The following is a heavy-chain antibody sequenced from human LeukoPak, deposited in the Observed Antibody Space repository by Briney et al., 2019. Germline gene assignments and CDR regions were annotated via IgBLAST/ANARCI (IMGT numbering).Heavy chain of an antibody. CDR3: ARDRLAAAVNWFDP. V-gene: IGHV3-21*01. D-gene: IGHD6-13*01. J-gene: IGHJ5*02. Sequence: PGGSLRLSCAASGFTFSSYSMNWVRQAPGKGLEWVSSISSSSSYIYYADSVKGRFTISRDNAKNSLYLQMNRLRAEDTAVYYCARDRLAAAVNWFDPWGQGTLVTVSS. CDR2: ISSSSSYI. CDR1: GFTFSSYS.